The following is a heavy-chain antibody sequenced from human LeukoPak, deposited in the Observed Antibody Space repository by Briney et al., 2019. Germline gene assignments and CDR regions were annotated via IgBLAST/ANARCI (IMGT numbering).Heavy chain of an antibody. J-gene: IGHJ4*02. Sequence: GGSLRLSCAASGFTFSSYAMHWVRQAPGKGLEWVAVTSYDGSNKYYADSVKGRFTISRDNSKNTLYLQMNSLRAEDTAVYYCAREGFYDSSGYFDYWGQGTLVTVSS. CDR2: TSYDGSNK. CDR3: AREGFYDSSGYFDY. CDR1: GFTFSSYA. D-gene: IGHD3-22*01. V-gene: IGHV3-30*04.